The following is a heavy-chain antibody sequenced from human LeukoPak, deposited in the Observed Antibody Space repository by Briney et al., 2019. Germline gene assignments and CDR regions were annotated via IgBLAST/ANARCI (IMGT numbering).Heavy chain of an antibody. CDR1: GFTLSSYS. J-gene: IGHJ4*02. CDR2: ISSSSSTM. Sequence: PGGSLRLSCVASGFTLSSYSVNWVRQAPGKGLEWVSYISSSSSTMYYADSVKGRFTISRDNARDSLYLQMNSLRAEDTAVYYCAKLDSSGYYDYWGQGALVTVSS. D-gene: IGHD3-22*01. CDR3: AKLDSSGYYDY. V-gene: IGHV3-48*01.